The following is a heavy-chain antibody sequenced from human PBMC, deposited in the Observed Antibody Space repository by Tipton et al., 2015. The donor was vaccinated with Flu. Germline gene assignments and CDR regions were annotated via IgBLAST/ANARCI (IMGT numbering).Heavy chain of an antibody. CDR2: IWYDGSNQ. V-gene: IGHV3-33*08. CDR1: GFTFSSYA. D-gene: IGHD6-6*01. J-gene: IGHJ4*02. Sequence: SLRLSCAASGFTFSSYAIHWVRQAPGKGLEWVAVIWYDGSNQYYADSVKGRFTISRDNSKNTLYLQMNSLRAEDTAVYYCARYSSSSLFDYWGQGTLVTVSS. CDR3: ARYSSSSLFDY.